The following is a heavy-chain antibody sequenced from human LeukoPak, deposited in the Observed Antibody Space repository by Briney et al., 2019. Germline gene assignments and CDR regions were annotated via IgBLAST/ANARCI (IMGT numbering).Heavy chain of an antibody. J-gene: IGHJ6*04. V-gene: IGHV3-30*02. Sequence: GGSLRLSCAASGFTFSSYGMHWVRQAPGKGLEWVAFIRYDGSNKYYADSVKGRFTISRDNSKNTLYLQMNSLRAEDTAVYYCAKDLYNWNNGMDVWGRGTTVTVSS. CDR3: AKDLYNWNNGMDV. D-gene: IGHD1/OR15-1a*01. CDR1: GFTFSSYG. CDR2: IRYDGSNK.